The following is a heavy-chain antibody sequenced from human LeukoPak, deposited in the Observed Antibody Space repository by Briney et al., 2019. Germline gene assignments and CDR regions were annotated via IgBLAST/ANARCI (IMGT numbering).Heavy chain of an antibody. CDR2: IKQDGSEK. V-gene: IGHV3-7*01. J-gene: IGHJ6*02. CDR3: ARYCGGDCYGMDV. D-gene: IGHD2-21*01. Sequence: GGSLRLSCTASEFTFSSYWMSWVRQAPGKGLEWVANIKQDGSEKDYVDSVKGRFTISRDNAKNSLYLQMNSLRAEDTAVYYCARYCGGDCYGMDVCGQGTTVTVSS. CDR1: EFTFSSYW.